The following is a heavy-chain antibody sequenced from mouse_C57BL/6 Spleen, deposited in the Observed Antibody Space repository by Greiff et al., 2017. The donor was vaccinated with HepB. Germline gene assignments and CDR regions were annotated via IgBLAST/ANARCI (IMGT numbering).Heavy chain of an antibody. J-gene: IGHJ1*03. CDR1: GYTFTGYW. Sequence: QVQLKQSGAELMKPGASVKLSCKATGYTFTGYWIEWVKQRPGHGLEWIGEILPGSGSTNYNEKFKGKATFTADTSSNTAYMQLSSLTTEDSAIYYCARRGLYYYGSHWYFDVWGTGTTVTVSS. D-gene: IGHD1-1*01. CDR3: ARRGLYYYGSHWYFDV. V-gene: IGHV1-9*01. CDR2: ILPGSGST.